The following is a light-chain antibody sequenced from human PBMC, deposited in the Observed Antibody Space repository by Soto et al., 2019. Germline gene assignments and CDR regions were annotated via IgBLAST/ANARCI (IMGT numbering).Light chain of an antibody. CDR2: DAS. V-gene: IGKV3D-20*01. CDR3: HQYGSAPRT. J-gene: IGKJ1*01. Sequence: EIVWTQSPATLSLSPGERATLSCGASQSVSSSYLAWYHQKPGLAPRLLIFDASSKATGIPDRFSGSGSGTDFTLTISRLEPEDFAVYYCHQYGSAPRTFGQGTKVEIQ. CDR1: QSVSSSY.